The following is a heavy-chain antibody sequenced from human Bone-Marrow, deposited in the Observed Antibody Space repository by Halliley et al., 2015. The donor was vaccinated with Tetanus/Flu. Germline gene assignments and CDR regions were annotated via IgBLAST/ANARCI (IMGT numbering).Heavy chain of an antibody. CDR2: LSPGDSDA. V-gene: IGHV5-51*01. Sequence: GILSPGDSDARYSPSFQGQVTISVDKSINTTYLQWSALNASDTATYYCARLRGYSYGYPFEYWGQGTLVTVSS. J-gene: IGHJ4*02. CDR3: ARLRGYSYGYPFEY. D-gene: IGHD5-18*01.